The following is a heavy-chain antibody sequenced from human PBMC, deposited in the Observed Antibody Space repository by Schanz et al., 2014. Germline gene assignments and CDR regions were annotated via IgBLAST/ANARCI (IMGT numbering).Heavy chain of an antibody. J-gene: IGHJ4*02. CDR3: AKLSSSGRLAGYFDY. CDR1: GFTFSTYA. V-gene: IGHV3-23*01. D-gene: IGHD6-19*01. Sequence: EVQLLDSGGGLVQPGGSLRLSCAASGFTFSTYAMSWVRQAPGKGLEWVSALSGSGGSTYYADSVKGRFTISRDYSKNTLYLQMNSLRAEDTAIYYCAKLSSSGRLAGYFDYWGQGTLVTVSS. CDR2: LSGSGGST.